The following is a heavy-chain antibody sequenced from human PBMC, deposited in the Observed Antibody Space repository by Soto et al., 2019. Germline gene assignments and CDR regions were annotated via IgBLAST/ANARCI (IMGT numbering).Heavy chain of an antibody. CDR3: AKFFGAIGSSWTGDAVWDNWFDP. CDR1: GFTFSSYG. CDR2: ISYDGSNK. D-gene: IGHD6-13*01. V-gene: IGHV3-30*18. Sequence: GGSLRLSCAASGFTFSSYGMHWVRQAPGKGLEWVAVISYDGSNKYYADSVKGRFTISRDNSKNTLYLQMNSLRAEDTAVYYCAKFFGAIGSSWTGDAVWDNWFDPWGQGTLVTVSS. J-gene: IGHJ5*02.